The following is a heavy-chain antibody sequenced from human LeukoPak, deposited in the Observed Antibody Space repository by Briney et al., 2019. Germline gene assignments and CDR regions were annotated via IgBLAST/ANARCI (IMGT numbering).Heavy chain of an antibody. CDR2: IYHSGST. Sequence: SGTLSLTCAVSGGSISSSNWWSWVRQPPGKGLEWIGEIYHSGSTNYNPSLKSRVTISVDKSRNQFSLKLSSVTAADTAVYYCARDPPPQLLWFGESQGGFDPWGQGTLSPSPQ. J-gene: IGHJ5*02. D-gene: IGHD3-10*01. CDR1: GGSISSSNW. CDR3: ARDPPPQLLWFGESQGGFDP. V-gene: IGHV4-4*02.